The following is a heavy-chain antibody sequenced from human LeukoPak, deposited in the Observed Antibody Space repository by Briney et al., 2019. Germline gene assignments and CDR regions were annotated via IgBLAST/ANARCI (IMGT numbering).Heavy chain of an antibody. CDR3: ARVRMYGDYAGGFDY. CDR2: INPDSGGT. V-gene: IGHV1-2*02. Sequence: ASVKVSCKASGYTFTGYYIHWVRQAPGQGLEWMGWINPDSGGTNHAQKFQGRVTMTRDTSINTASLELSRLTSGDTAIYYCARVRMYGDYAGGFDYWGQGTLVTVSS. D-gene: IGHD4-17*01. J-gene: IGHJ4*02. CDR1: GYTFTGYY.